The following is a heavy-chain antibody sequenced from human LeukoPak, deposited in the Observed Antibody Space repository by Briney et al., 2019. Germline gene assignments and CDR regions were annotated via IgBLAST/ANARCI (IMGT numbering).Heavy chain of an antibody. CDR3: ARAGLFDYLFRPYFDY. J-gene: IGHJ4*02. CDR1: GASFKTSNSY. CDR2: MSVSGTT. Sequence: PSETLSLTCNVSGASFKTSNSYWGWIRQSPGKGLEWIGTMSVSGTTYSNPPLKSRVTISVDTSKNQFSLKLSSVTTADTAVYYCARAGLFDYLFRPYFDYWGQGALVTVSS. V-gene: IGHV4-39*01. D-gene: IGHD3-9*01.